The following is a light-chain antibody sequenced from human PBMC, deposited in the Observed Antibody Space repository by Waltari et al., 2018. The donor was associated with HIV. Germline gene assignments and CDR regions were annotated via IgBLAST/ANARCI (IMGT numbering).Light chain of an antibody. Sequence: DIVMTQSPDSLAVSLGERATIHCNSSQSILYNSNNKNYFAWYQQKARQPPRLLFSWASSRESDVPDRFSGSGSGTDFTLTISNVQSEDVAVYYCQQYYSRPPTFGQGTKVHIK. CDR3: QQYYSRPPT. CDR2: WAS. V-gene: IGKV4-1*01. CDR1: QSILYNSNNKNY. J-gene: IGKJ2*01.